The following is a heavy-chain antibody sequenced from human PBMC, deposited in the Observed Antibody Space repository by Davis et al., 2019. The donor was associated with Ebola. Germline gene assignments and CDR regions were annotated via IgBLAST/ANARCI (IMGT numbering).Heavy chain of an antibody. V-gene: IGHV1-2*02. Sequence: AASVKVSCKASGYTFTNYYMHWVRQAPGQGLEWMGMINPNDGRTIYAQKFQGRVTMTRDTSISTAYMELSRLRSDDTAVYYCARVSVAGFLPNDYWGQGTLVTVSS. CDR1: GYTFTNYY. CDR3: ARVSVAGFLPNDY. J-gene: IGHJ4*02. CDR2: INPNDGRT. D-gene: IGHD6-19*01.